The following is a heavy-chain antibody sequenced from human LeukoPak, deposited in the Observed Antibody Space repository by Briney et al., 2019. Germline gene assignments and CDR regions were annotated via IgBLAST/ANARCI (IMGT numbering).Heavy chain of an antibody. J-gene: IGHJ4*02. CDR1: GYSISSGYY. D-gene: IGHD4-17*01. CDR3: ARAATVEY. V-gene: IGHV4-38-2*01. Sequence: SETLSLTCAVSGYSISSGYYWGWIRQPPGKGLEWIGSIYHSGSTYYNPSLKSRVTISVDTSKNQFPLKLSSVTAADTAVYYCARAATVEYWGQGTLVTVSS. CDR2: IYHSGST.